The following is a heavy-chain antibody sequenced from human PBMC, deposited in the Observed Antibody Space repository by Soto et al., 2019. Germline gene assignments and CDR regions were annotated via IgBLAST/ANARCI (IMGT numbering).Heavy chain of an antibody. J-gene: IGHJ4*02. CDR3: AREPGPGRYSSGCPTDY. D-gene: IGHD6-19*01. V-gene: IGHV4-4*02. CDR2: IYHSGST. CDR1: GAPISSSHW. Sequence: PSETLSLTCAVAGAPISSSHWWSWVRQPPGKGLEWSGEIYHSGSTNYNPSLKSRVTISVDKFKNQFSLKLSSVTAADTAVYYCAREPGPGRYSSGCPTDYWGQGTLVTVSS.